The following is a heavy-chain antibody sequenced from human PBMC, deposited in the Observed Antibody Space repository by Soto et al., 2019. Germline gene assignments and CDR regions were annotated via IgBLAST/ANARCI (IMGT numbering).Heavy chain of an antibody. CDR1: GGTFSSYT. CDR3: ARREHSSSWSDAHDY. V-gene: IGHV1-69*02. CDR2: IIPILGIA. D-gene: IGHD6-13*01. Sequence: ASVKVSCKASGGTFSSYTISWVRQAPGQGLEWMGRIIPILGIANYAQKFQGRVTITADKSTSTAYMELSSLRSEDTAVYYCARREHSSSWSDAHDYWGQGTLVTVSS. J-gene: IGHJ4*02.